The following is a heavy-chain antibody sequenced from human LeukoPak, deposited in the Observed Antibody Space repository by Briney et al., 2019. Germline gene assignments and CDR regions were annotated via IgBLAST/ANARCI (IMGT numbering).Heavy chain of an antibody. D-gene: IGHD3-16*01. CDR1: GGSISSYY. CDR3: ARETSQKGAHYMDV. V-gene: IGHV4-59*01. Sequence: ETLSLTCTVSGGSISSYYWSWIRQPPGKGLKWIGNIYYSGYTTYSPSLRSRVTISVDTSKNQFSLKLSSVTAADTAVYYCARETSQKGAHYMDVWGKGTTITISS. J-gene: IGHJ6*03. CDR2: IYYSGYT.